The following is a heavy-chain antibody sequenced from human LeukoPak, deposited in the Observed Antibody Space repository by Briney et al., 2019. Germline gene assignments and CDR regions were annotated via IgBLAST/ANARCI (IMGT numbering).Heavy chain of an antibody. J-gene: IGHJ3*02. CDR2: IRYDGSNK. CDR3: AKSRKRGSYSSDAFDI. Sequence: GGSLRLSCAASGFTFSSYGMHWVRQAPGKGLEWVAFIRYDGSNKYYADSVKGRFTISRDNSKNTLYLQMNSLRAEDTAVYYCAKSRKRGSYSSDAFDIWGQGTMVTVSS. D-gene: IGHD1-26*01. CDR1: GFTFSSYG. V-gene: IGHV3-30*02.